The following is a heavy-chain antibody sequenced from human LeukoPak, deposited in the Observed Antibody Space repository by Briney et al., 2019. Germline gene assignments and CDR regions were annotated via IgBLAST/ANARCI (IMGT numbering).Heavy chain of an antibody. Sequence: GGSLRLSCAASGFSFSSYAMSWVRQAPGKGLEWVSGITGSGTSTYYADSVKGRFTISRDNSKNTLYLQMNSLRAEDTAVYYCARKAGSGAFDIWGQGTMVTVSS. V-gene: IGHV3-23*01. CDR3: ARKAGSGAFDI. CDR2: ITGSGTST. J-gene: IGHJ3*02. D-gene: IGHD3-10*01. CDR1: GFSFSSYA.